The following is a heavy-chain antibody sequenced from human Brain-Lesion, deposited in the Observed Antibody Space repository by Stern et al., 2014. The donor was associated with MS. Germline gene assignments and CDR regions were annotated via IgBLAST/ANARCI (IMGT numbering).Heavy chain of an antibody. V-gene: IGHV4-39*01. CDR2: IYYSGTT. D-gene: IGHD2-15*01. Sequence: QVQLQESGPGLVKPSETLSLTCTVAGGSVSSTSYAWAWIRQPPGKGLEWIGTIYYSGTTYYSPSLKSRLTISLDPSKNQFSLQLRSGTAADTAVYYCAGEEDIRYCSGGSCTGNWFDPWGQGTLVTVSS. CDR1: GGSVSSTSYA. CDR3: AGEEDIRYCSGGSCTGNWFDP. J-gene: IGHJ5*02.